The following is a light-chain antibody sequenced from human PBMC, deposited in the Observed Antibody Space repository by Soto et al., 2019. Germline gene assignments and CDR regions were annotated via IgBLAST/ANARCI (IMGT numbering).Light chain of an antibody. CDR3: SSYTSSSTYV. CDR1: SSNIGAGYD. Sequence: QSVLTQPPSVSGAPGQRVTISCTGSSSNIGAGYDLHWYQQLPGTAPKLLIYDDNNRPSGVPDRFSGSRSGTSPSLAITGLQAEDEADYYCSSYTSSSTYVFGTGTKVTVL. V-gene: IGLV1-40*01. J-gene: IGLJ1*01. CDR2: DDN.